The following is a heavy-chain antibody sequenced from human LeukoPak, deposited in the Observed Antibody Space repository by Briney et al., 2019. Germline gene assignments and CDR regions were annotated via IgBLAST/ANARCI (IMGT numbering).Heavy chain of an antibody. V-gene: IGHV3-7*01. Sequence: GGSLRLSCAASGFTFDKAWMTWVRQAPGKGLEWVANIQQDGSDKYYVDSVKGRFTISRDNAKNSLYLQMNSLRAEDTAVYYCARDLYRIVVVPHYFDYWGQGTLVTVSS. CDR3: ARDLYRIVVVPHYFDY. CDR1: GFTFDKAW. D-gene: IGHD3-22*01. J-gene: IGHJ4*02. CDR2: IQQDGSDK.